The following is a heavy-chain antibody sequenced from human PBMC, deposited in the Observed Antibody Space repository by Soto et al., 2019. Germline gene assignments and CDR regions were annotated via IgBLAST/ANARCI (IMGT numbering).Heavy chain of an antibody. D-gene: IGHD6-19*01. Sequence: QVQLQESGPGLVKPSETLSLTCTVSGGSISSYYWSWIRQPPGKGLEWIGYIYYSGSTNYNPSLKSRVTISVDTSKNQFSLKLSSVTAADTAVYYCARDNGWYVQHWGQGTLVTVSS. CDR3: ARDNGWYVQH. J-gene: IGHJ1*01. CDR2: IYYSGST. CDR1: GGSISSYY. V-gene: IGHV4-59*01.